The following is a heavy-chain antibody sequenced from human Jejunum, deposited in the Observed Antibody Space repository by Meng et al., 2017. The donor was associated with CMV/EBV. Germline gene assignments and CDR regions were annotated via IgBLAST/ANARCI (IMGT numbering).Heavy chain of an antibody. CDR2: VYYSGSA. J-gene: IGHJ4*02. D-gene: IGHD1-1*01. Sequence: SGDSIPSHYWSWIRQPPGKGLEWMGYVYYSGSATYSPSLRSRVSISVDMSKNQVSLNLRSVTAADTAMYFCARGIGHASNNSHDYWGQGTRVTVSS. V-gene: IGHV4-59*11. CDR3: ARGIGHASNNSHDY. CDR1: GDSIPSHY.